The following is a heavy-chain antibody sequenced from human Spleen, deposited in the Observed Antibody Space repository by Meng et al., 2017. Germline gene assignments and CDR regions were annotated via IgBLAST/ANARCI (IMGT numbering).Heavy chain of an antibody. CDR1: GFTFSNSW. J-gene: IGHJ6*02. V-gene: IGHV3-7*01. Sequence: GGSLRLSCAASGFTFSNSWMSWVRQAPGKGLEWVANIKEDGSDKNYLDSVKGRFTISRDNARNSLYLQMNSLRAEDTAVYYCARDSVLYSGYDDYYYYYGMDVWGQGTTVTVSS. CDR3: ARDSVLYSGYDDYYYYYGMDV. CDR2: IKEDGSDK. D-gene: IGHD5-12*01.